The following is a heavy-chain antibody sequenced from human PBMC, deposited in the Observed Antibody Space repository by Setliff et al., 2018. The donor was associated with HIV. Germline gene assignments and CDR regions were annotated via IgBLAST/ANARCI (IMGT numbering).Heavy chain of an antibody. Sequence: SETLSLTCAVYGGSFNGYSWTWIRQPPGKGREWIGGINHSGSTNYNPSLKSRVTISVDTSKSQFSLRLNSVTAADTAVYYCARESPSSSWFYFDFWGQGTLVTVSS. CDR1: GGSFNGYS. J-gene: IGHJ4*02. CDR3: ARESPSSSWFYFDF. D-gene: IGHD6-13*01. CDR2: INHSGST. V-gene: IGHV4-34*01.